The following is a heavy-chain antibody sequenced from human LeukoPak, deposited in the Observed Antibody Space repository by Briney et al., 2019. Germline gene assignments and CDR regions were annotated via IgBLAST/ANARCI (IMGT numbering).Heavy chain of an antibody. Sequence: PSETLSLTCAVYGVSFSGYYWSWIRQPPGKGLEWIGEINHSGSTNYNPSLKSRVTISVDTSKNQFSLKPSSVTAADTAVYYCASDDSSSAFDIWGQGTMVTVSS. CDR3: ASDDSSSAFDI. CDR1: GVSFSGYY. V-gene: IGHV4-34*01. J-gene: IGHJ3*02. CDR2: INHSGST. D-gene: IGHD6-13*01.